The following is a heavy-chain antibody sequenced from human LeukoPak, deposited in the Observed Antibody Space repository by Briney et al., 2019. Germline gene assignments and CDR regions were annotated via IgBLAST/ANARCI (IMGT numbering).Heavy chain of an antibody. CDR2: ISGSGATT. Sequence: GGSLRLSCAASGFTFSSYAMSWVRQAPGKGLEWVSAISGSGATTYYADSVKGRFTISRDNFKSTLYLQMNSLRAEDTAVYYCAKDRRCSGGSCYPGWYFDLWGRGTLVTVSS. J-gene: IGHJ2*01. D-gene: IGHD2-15*01. CDR1: GFTFSSYA. CDR3: AKDRRCSGGSCYPGWYFDL. V-gene: IGHV3-23*01.